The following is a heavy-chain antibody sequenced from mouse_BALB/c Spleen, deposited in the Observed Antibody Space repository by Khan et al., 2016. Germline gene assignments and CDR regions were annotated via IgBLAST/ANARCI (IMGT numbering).Heavy chain of an antibody. CDR3: ARWCYYYGSSYGWFAY. J-gene: IGHJ3*01. V-gene: IGHV1-7*01. CDR2: INPNTGYT. Sequence: QVQLQQSGAELAKPGASVKMSCKASAYTFTDYWMHWVKQRPGQGLEWIGYINPNTGYTEYNQKFKDKATLTADKSSSTAYMQLSSLTSEDSAVYDCARWCYYYGSSYGWFAYWGQGTLVTVSA. CDR1: AYTFTDYW. D-gene: IGHD1-1*01.